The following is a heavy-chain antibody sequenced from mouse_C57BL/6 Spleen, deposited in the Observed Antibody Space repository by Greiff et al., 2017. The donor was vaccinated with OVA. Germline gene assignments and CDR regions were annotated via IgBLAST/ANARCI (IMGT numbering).Heavy chain of an antibody. V-gene: IGHV5-16*01. CDR3: ARGGEGYFDY. J-gene: IGHJ2*01. Sequence: EVKLMESEGGLVQPGSSMKLSCTASGFTFSDYYMAWVRQVPEKGLEWVANINYDGSSTYYLDSLKSRFIISRDNAKNILYLQMSSLKSEDTATYYCARGGEGYFDYWGQGTTLTVSS. CDR2: INYDGSST. CDR1: GFTFSDYY.